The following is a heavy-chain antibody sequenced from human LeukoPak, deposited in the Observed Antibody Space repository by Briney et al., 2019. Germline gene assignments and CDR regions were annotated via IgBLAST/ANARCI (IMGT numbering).Heavy chain of an antibody. V-gene: IGHV4-39*07. CDR3: ARAERAPKYYYDSSGYYDY. Sequence: SETLSLTCTVSGGLISISTYYWGWIRQPPGKGLEWIGSIYYSGSTYYNPSLKSRVTISVYTSKNQFSLKLSSVTAADTAVYYCARAERAPKYYYDSSGYYDYWGQGTLVTVSS. CDR1: GGLISISTYY. D-gene: IGHD3-22*01. CDR2: IYYSGST. J-gene: IGHJ4*02.